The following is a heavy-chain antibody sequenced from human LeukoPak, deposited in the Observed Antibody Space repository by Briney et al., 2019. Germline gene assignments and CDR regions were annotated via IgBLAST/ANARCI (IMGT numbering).Heavy chain of an antibody. J-gene: IGHJ4*02. V-gene: IGHV4-59*01. D-gene: IGHD3-10*01. CDR1: GGSISSY. Sequence: SETLSLTCTVSGGSISSYWSWIRQSPGKGLEWIGYIYFSGTTNYNPSLKSRLTITIDTSWNQFSLKLSSVTAADTAIYYCVSGGSYLTKWGQGTLVTVSS. CDR2: IYFSGTT. CDR3: VSGGSYLTK.